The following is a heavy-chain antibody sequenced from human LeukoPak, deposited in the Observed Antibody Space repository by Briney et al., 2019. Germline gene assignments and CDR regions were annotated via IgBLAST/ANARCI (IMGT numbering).Heavy chain of an antibody. Sequence: SETLSLTCAVYGGSFSGYYWSWIRQPPGKGLEWIGEINHSGSTNYNPSLKSRVTISVDTSKNQFSLKLSFVTAADTAVYYCARVDIAAGVNWFDPWGQGTLVTVSS. J-gene: IGHJ5*02. V-gene: IGHV4-34*01. CDR3: ARVDIAAGVNWFDP. D-gene: IGHD6-13*01. CDR1: GGSFSGYY. CDR2: INHSGST.